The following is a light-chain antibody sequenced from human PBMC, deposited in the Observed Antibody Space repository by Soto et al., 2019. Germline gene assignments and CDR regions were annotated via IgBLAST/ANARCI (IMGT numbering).Light chain of an antibody. J-gene: IGKJ1*01. Sequence: NITQSPSTLSASVGDSFTLTCRASQSISSWLAWYQQKPGKAPKLLIYKASSLESGVPSRFSGSGSGTEFTLTISSLQPDDFATYYCQHYNSYSEAFGQGTKVDIK. CDR1: QSISSW. V-gene: IGKV1-5*03. CDR3: QHYNSYSEA. CDR2: KAS.